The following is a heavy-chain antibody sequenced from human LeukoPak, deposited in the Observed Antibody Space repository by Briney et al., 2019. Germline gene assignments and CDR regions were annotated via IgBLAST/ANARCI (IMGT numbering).Heavy chain of an antibody. CDR2: ISGSGGST. Sequence: GGSLRLSCAASVYTFSSYVMSSVRQAPGKGLEWVSAISGSGGSTYYADSVKGRFTTSRDNSKNTLYLQMNSLRAEDTAVYYCAKLGRTYGFNDYWGQGTLVTVSS. CDR3: AKLGRTYGFNDY. CDR1: VYTFSSYV. J-gene: IGHJ4*02. V-gene: IGHV3-23*01. D-gene: IGHD4-17*01.